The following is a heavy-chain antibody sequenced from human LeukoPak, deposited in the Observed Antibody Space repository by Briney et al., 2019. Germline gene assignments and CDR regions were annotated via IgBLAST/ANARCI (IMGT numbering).Heavy chain of an antibody. CDR2: IYSGGST. CDR3: ARGFCGGDCYSKDDYYYYYGMDV. J-gene: IGHJ6*02. Sequence: GGSLRLSCAASGFTVSSNYMSWVRQAPGKGPEWVSVIYSGGSTYYADSVKGRFTISRDNSKNTLYLQMNSLGAEDTAVYYCARGFCGGDCYSKDDYYYYYGMDVWGQGTTVTVSS. CDR1: GFTVSSNY. D-gene: IGHD2-21*02. V-gene: IGHV3-66*01.